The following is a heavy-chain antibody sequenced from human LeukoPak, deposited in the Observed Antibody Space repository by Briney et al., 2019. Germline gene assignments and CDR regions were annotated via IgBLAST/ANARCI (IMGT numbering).Heavy chain of an antibody. CDR3: ARDPSSRIVVVPAAIRYYYYYMDV. CDR2: IYSGGST. D-gene: IGHD2-2*02. CDR1: GFTVSSNY. V-gene: IGHV3-53*01. Sequence: PGGSLRLSCAASGFTVSSNYMSWVRQAPGKGLEWVSVIYSGGSTYYADSVKGRFTISRDNSKNTLYLQMNSLRAEDTAVYYCARDPSSRIVVVPAAIRYYYYYMDVWGKGTTVTVSS. J-gene: IGHJ6*03.